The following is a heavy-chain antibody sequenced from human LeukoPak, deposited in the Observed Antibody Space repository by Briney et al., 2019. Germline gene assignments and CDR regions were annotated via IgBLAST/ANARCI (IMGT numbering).Heavy chain of an antibody. J-gene: IGHJ4*02. CDR3: AKSKKRYSSSSLDFDY. CDR1: GFTFSDYY. V-gene: IGHV3-11*01. D-gene: IGHD6-6*01. Sequence: GGSLRLSCAASGFTFSDYYMGWIRQAPGKGLEWVSYITSNGKSVYYAASVKGRFTISRDNAKNSLYLQMNSLRAEDMALYYFAKSKKRYSSSSLDFDYWGQGTLVTVSS. CDR2: ITSNGKSV.